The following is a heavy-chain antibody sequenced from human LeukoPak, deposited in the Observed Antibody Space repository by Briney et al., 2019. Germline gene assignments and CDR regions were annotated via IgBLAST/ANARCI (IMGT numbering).Heavy chain of an antibody. V-gene: IGHV3-53*01. J-gene: IGHJ5*02. CDR1: VVSFRRNY. CDR2: VYRGGTT. Sequence: AGGALRLSCVPSVVSFRRNYMSWVRQAPGGGLEWVSDVYRGGTTYYAGSVKGRFTISRDNSKNTLYLQMNSLRAEDTAVYYCARVKVAVAGIGWFDPWGQGSLVTVSS. D-gene: IGHD6-13*01. CDR3: ARVKVAVAGIGWFDP.